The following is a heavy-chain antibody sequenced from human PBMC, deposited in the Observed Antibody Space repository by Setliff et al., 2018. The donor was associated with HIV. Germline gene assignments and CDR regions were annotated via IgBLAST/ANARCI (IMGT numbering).Heavy chain of an antibody. CDR3: ARDSELGLNYHYGMDV. D-gene: IGHD1-26*01. V-gene: IGHV4-4*07. J-gene: IGHJ6*02. CDR1: GGSNSGDY. Sequence: PSETLSLTCTVSGGSNSGDYWSWIRQPPGKGLEWIGRIYTSGNTNYNPSLKSRVTMSVDTSKNQFSLKLSSVTAADTAVYYCARDSELGLNYHYGMDVWGQGTTVTVSS. CDR2: IYTSGNT.